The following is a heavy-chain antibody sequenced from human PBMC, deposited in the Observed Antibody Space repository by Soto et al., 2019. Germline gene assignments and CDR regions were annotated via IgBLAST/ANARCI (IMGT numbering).Heavy chain of an antibody. D-gene: IGHD6-19*01. CDR2: ISGSGGST. J-gene: IGHJ4*02. V-gene: IGHV3-23*01. CDR3: ATDDRSGWSAPDY. CDR1: GFTFSSYA. Sequence: EVQLLESGGGLVQPGGSLRLACAASGFTFSSYAMSWVRQAPGKGREWVSAISGSGGSTYYADSVKGRFTISRDNSKNTLYLQMNSLRAEDTAVYYCATDDRSGWSAPDYWGQGTLVTVSS.